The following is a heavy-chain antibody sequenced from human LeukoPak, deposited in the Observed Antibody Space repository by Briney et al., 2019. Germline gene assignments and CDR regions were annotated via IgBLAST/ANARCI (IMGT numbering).Heavy chain of an antibody. CDR2: ISSSSSYI. J-gene: IGHJ5*02. CDR1: EFTFSSYS. V-gene: IGHV3-21*01. D-gene: IGHD3-9*01. CDR3: ARSYYDILTGYPPTPTFDP. Sequence: GGSLRLSCAASEFTFSSYSMNWVRQAPGKGLEWVSSISSSSSYIYYADSVKGRFTISRDNAKNSLYLQMNSLRAEDTAVYYCARSYYDILTGYPPTPTFDPWGQGTLVTVSS.